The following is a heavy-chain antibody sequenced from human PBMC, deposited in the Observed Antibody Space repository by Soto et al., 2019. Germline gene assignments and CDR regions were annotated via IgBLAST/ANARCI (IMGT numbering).Heavy chain of an antibody. CDR3: ARHVDSRAWSPIYYHYGMDV. Sequence: GASLKISCKGSGYSFTSYWFSWVRQMPGKGLEWMGRIDPSDSYTNHSPSFQGHVTISADKSISTAYLQWSSLKASDTAMYYCARHVDSRAWSPIYYHYGMDVWGQGTTVTVAS. CDR2: IDPSDSYT. V-gene: IGHV5-10-1*01. D-gene: IGHD6-19*01. CDR1: GYSFTSYW. J-gene: IGHJ6*02.